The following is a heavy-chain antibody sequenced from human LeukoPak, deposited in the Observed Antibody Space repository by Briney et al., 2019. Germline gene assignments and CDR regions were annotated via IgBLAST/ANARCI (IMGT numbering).Heavy chain of an antibody. Sequence: ASVKVSCKASGYTITSYYMHWVRQAPGQGLESMGIINPSGGSTSYAQKFQGRVTMTRDTSTSTVYMELSSLRSEDTAVYYCARSGVRYDSSGPFDYWGQGTLVTVSS. J-gene: IGHJ4*02. V-gene: IGHV1-46*01. D-gene: IGHD3-22*01. CDR1: GYTITSYY. CDR3: ARSGVRYDSSGPFDY. CDR2: INPSGGST.